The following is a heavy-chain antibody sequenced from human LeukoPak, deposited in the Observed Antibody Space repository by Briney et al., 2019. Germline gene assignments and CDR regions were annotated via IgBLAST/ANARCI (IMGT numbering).Heavy chain of an antibody. V-gene: IGHV1-46*01. J-gene: IGHJ5*02. Sequence: ASVKVSCKASGGTFSSYAISWVRQAPGQGLEWMGIINPSGGSTSYAQKFQGRVTMTRDTSTSTVYMELSSLRSEDTAVYYCARAQDSNYVPWGQGTLVTVSS. CDR3: ARAQDSNYVP. D-gene: IGHD4-11*01. CDR1: GGTFSSYA. CDR2: INPSGGST.